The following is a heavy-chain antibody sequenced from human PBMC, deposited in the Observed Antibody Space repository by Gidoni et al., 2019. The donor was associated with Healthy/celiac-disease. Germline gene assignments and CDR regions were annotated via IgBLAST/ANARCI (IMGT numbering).Heavy chain of an antibody. Sequence: QVQLQESGPGLVKPSETLSLTCTVSGGSISSYYGCWIRQPAGKGLEWIGRIYTSGSTNYNPSLKSRVTMSVDTSKNQFSLKLSSVTAADTAVYYCARGSIVVVVAATDYDWFDPWGQGTLVTVSS. J-gene: IGHJ5*02. CDR3: ARGSIVVVVAATDYDWFDP. CDR2: IYTSGST. V-gene: IGHV4-4*07. CDR1: GGSISSYY. D-gene: IGHD2-15*01.